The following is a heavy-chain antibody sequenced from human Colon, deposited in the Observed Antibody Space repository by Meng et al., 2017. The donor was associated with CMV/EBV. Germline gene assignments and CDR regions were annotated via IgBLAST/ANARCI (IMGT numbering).Heavy chain of an antibody. V-gene: IGHV3-21*01. Sequence: GGSLRLSCAASGFSFSSHSINWVRQAPGKGLEWVSAISRSSNNIYYADSVKGRFTISRDNAKNPLYLQMNSLRAEDTAVYYCSSCGGDCFYNNYYGMDFWGQGTTVTVSS. CDR2: ISRSSNNI. CDR1: GFSFSSHS. D-gene: IGHD2-21*01. CDR3: SSCGGDCFYNNYYGMDF. J-gene: IGHJ6*02.